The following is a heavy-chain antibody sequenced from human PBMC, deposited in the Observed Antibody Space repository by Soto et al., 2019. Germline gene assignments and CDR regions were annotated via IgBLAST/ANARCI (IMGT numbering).Heavy chain of an antibody. CDR1: GFTFDDYA. Sequence: EVQLVESGGGLVQPGGSLRLSCAASGFTFDDYAIHWVRQIPGKGLEWVSGISWNGDATGYADSVKGPFTVSSETVNNSLDLKMDTLNPGATARYYWAILPLFGAGFDCWGQGTLVTFSS. CDR3: AILPLFGAGFDC. CDR2: ISWNGDAT. V-gene: IGHV3-9*01. D-gene: IGHD3-10*01. J-gene: IGHJ4*02.